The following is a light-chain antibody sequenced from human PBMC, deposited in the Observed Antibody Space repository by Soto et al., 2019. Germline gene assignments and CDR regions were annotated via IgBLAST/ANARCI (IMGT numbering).Light chain of an antibody. V-gene: IGLV2-8*01. Sequence: QSALTQPPSASGSRGQSVTIPCTGTSNDIGEYHYVSWYQQHPGKAPKLMIYEVTQRPSGVPHRFSGSKSGNTASLTVSGLQPEDEADYYCTSYAGSDNLVLFGGGTKVTVL. CDR1: SNDIGEYHY. J-gene: IGLJ2*01. CDR2: EVT. CDR3: TSYAGSDNLVL.